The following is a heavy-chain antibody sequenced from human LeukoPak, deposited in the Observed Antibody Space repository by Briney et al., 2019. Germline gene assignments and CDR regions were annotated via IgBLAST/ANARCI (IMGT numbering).Heavy chain of an antibody. V-gene: IGHV4-34*01. D-gene: IGHD3-22*01. CDR1: GFTFSSYW. CDR3: ARGHRYRGYYDSSGYYYCYFDY. J-gene: IGHJ4*02. Sequence: KTGGSLRLSCAASGFTFSSYWMSWIRQPPGKGLEWIGEINHSGSTNYNPSLKSRVTISVDTSKNQFSLKLSSVTAADTAVYYCARGHRYRGYYDSSGYYYCYFDYWGQGTLVTVSS. CDR2: INHSGST.